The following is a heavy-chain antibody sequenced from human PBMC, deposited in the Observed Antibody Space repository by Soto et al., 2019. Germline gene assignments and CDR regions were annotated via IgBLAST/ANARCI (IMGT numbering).Heavy chain of an antibody. CDR2: IVVGSGNT. V-gene: IGHV1-58*01. J-gene: IGHJ6*02. CDR1: GFTFTSSA. Sequence: GASVKVSCKASGFTFTSSAVQWVRQARGQRLEWIGWIVVGSGNTNYAQKFQERVTITRDMSTSTAYMELSSLRSEDTAVCYCAAVDLHLYYYYGMDVWGQGTTVTVSS. CDR3: AAVDLHLYYYYGMDV.